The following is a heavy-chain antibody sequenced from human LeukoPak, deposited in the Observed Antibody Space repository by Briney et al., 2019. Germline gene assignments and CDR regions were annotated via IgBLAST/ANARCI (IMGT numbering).Heavy chain of an antibody. CDR2: IYTSGST. Sequence: PSETLSLTCTVSGGSISSGSYYWSWIRQPAGKGLEWIGRIYTSGSTNYSPSLKSRVTISVDTSKNQLSLKLNSVTAADTAIYYCATLRYSYGLFDYWGQGTLVTVSS. CDR3: ATLRYSYGLFDY. V-gene: IGHV4-61*02. J-gene: IGHJ4*02. CDR1: GGSISSGSYY. D-gene: IGHD5-18*01.